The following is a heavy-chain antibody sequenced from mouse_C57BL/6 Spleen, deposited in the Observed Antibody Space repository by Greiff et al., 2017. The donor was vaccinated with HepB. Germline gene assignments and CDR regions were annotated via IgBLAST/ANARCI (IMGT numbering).Heavy chain of an antibody. CDR2: IWSGGST. D-gene: IGHD1-1*01. CDR3: AGYYGSVSYWYFDV. Sequence: QVQLQQSGPGLVQPSQSLSITCTVSGFSLTSYGVHWVRQSPGKGLEWLGVIWSGGSTDYNAAFISRLSISKDNPKSQVFFKMNSLQADDTAIYYCAGYYGSVSYWYFDVWGTGTTVTVSS. J-gene: IGHJ1*03. V-gene: IGHV2-2*01. CDR1: GFSLTSYG.